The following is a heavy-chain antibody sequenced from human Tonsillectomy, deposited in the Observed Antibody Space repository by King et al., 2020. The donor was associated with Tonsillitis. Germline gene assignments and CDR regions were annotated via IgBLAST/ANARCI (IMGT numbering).Heavy chain of an antibody. CDR2: ISGSRSKI. J-gene: IGHJ3*02. CDR1: GFTFSSYS. Sequence: VQLVESGGGLVKSGGSLRLSCAASGFTFSSYSMNWVRQPPGKGLEWVSSISGSRSKIYYADSVKGRFTISRDNAKNSLFLQMNSLRVEDTAVYYCARGPIRGYSYGLDAFDIWGQGTMVTVSS. D-gene: IGHD5-18*01. V-gene: IGHV3-21*01. CDR3: ARGPIRGYSYGLDAFDI.